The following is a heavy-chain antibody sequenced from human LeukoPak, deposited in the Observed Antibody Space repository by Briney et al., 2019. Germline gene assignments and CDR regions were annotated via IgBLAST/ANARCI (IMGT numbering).Heavy chain of an antibody. CDR2: INPNSGGT. V-gene: IGHV1-2*02. CDR1: GYTFTGYY. J-gene: IGHJ6*02. D-gene: IGHD5-12*01. Sequence: ASVKVSCKASGYTFTGYYMHWVRQAPGQGLEWMGWINPNSGGTNYAQKSQGRVTMTRDTSISTAYMELSRLRSDDTAVYYCARGEWLRFGNYYYYGMDVWGQGTTVTVSS. CDR3: ARGEWLRFGNYYYYGMDV.